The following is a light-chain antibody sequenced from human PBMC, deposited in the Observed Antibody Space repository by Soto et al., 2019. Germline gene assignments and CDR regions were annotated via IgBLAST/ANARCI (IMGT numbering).Light chain of an antibody. J-gene: IGLJ3*02. CDR3: SSYGGVSAPVL. Sequence: QSALTQPASVSGSPGQSITISCTGTSSDVGGYNYVSWYQHHPGKVPKLMIYDVSHRPSGVSNRFSGSKSGNTASLTISGRQAEDEADYYCSSYGGVSAPVLFGGGTKLTVL. CDR1: SSDVGGYNY. CDR2: DVS. V-gene: IGLV2-14*03.